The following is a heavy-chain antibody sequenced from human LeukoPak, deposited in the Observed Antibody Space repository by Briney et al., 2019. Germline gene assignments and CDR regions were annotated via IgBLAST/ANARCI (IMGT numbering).Heavy chain of an antibody. CDR2: MDQDGNKK. J-gene: IGHJ4*02. CDR3: ARSPTSLTVFDF. CDR1: GFTFSTYW. Sequence: GGSLRLSCAASGFTFSTYWMNWVRQAPGKGLEWVAKMDQDGNKKDYVDSVKGRFAASRDNAKNSLYLQMDSLRAEDTAVYHCARSPTSLTVFDFRGQGTLVTVSS. V-gene: IGHV3-7*05.